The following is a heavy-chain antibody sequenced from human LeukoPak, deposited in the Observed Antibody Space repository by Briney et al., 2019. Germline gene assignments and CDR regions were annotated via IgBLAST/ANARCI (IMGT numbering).Heavy chain of an antibody. CDR1: GASISSSNW. V-gene: IGHV4-4*02. CDR2: IYHSGST. J-gene: IGHJ4*02. D-gene: IGHD3-10*01. Sequence: SETLSLTCAVSGASISSSNWWSWVRQPPGKGLEWIGEIYHSGSTNYNPSLKSRVTISVDTSKNQFSLKLSSVTAADRAVYYCARDRLGVRGVIGYWGQGTRVTVSS. CDR3: ARDRLGVRGVIGY.